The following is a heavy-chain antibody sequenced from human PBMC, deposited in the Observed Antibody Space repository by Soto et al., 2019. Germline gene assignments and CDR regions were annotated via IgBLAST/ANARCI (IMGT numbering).Heavy chain of an antibody. V-gene: IGHV3-53*01. D-gene: IGHD3-3*01. CDR3: ATNGMDYDFWSGLSMDV. J-gene: IGHJ6*02. CDR1: GFTVSSNY. CDR2: IYSGGST. Sequence: GGSLRLSCAASGFTVSSNYMSWVRQAPGKGLEWVSVIYSGGSTYYADSVKGRFTISRDNSKNTLYLQMNSLRAEDTAVYYCATNGMDYDFWSGLSMDVWGQGNTVTVSS.